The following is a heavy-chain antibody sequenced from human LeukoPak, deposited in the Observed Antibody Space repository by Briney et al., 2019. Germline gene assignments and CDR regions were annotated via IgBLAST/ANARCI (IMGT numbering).Heavy chain of an antibody. CDR2: IRASGST. CDR1: GDSITSGTYY. Sequence: PSQTLSLTCTVSGDSITSGTYYWSWIRQPAGKGLEYIVRIRASGSTDYNPSLKSRLTISVNTSKNQFSLRLSFVTAAAAAVYYCASGVGSSESTWFDPWGQGPRVTVSS. CDR3: ASGVGSSESTWFDP. D-gene: IGHD3-10*01. V-gene: IGHV4-61*02. J-gene: IGHJ5*02.